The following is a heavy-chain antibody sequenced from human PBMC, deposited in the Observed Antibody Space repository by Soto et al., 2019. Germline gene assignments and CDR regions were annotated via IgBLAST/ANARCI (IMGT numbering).Heavy chain of an antibody. CDR2: INPNSGGT. J-gene: IGHJ6*02. CDR1: GYTFTGYY. D-gene: IGHD1-26*01. Sequence: ASVKVSCKASGYTFTGYYMHWVRQAPGQGLEWMGWINPNSGGTNYAQKFQGWVTMTRDTSISTAYMELSRLRSDDTAVYYCARDRPVGATNYYYYGMDVWGQGTTVTVSS. V-gene: IGHV1-2*04. CDR3: ARDRPVGATNYYYYGMDV.